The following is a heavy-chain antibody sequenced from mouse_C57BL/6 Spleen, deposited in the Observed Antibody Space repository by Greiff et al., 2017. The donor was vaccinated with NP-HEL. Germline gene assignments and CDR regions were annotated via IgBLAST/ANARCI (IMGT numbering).Heavy chain of an antibody. D-gene: IGHD1-1*01. CDR2: ISDGGSYT. J-gene: IGHJ4*01. CDR3: ARGYWRYAMDY. Sequence: EVQLQESGGGLVKPGGSLKLSCAASGFTFSSYAMSWVRQTPEKRLEWVATISDGGSYTYYPDNVKGRFTISRDNAKNNLYLQMSHLKSEDTAMYYCARGYWRYAMDYWGQGTSVTVSS. V-gene: IGHV5-4*01. CDR1: GFTFSSYA.